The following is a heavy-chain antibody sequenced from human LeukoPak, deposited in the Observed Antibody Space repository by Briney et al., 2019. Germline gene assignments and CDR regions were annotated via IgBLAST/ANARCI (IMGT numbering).Heavy chain of an antibody. CDR3: ASALDLGWERIWN. CDR1: GGSFSSFY. CDR2: MYHSGSA. V-gene: IGHV4-59*08. J-gene: IGHJ4*02. D-gene: IGHD5-12*01. Sequence: SETLSLTCSVSGGSFSSFYWNCIRQPPGKGLEWIGSMYHSGSANYNPSLKSRVTISVDTSKNQFSLKLSSVTAADTAVYYCASALDLGWERIWNLGQGTLVTVSS.